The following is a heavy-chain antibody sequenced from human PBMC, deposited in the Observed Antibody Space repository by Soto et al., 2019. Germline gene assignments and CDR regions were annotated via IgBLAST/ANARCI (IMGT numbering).Heavy chain of an antibody. J-gene: IGHJ6*03. Sequence: QLQLQESGPGLVKPSETLSLTCTVSGGSISSSSYYWGWIRQPPGKGLEWIGSIYYSGSTYYNPSLKSRVTISVDTSKNQFSLKLSSVTAADTAVYYCARMYYDILTGYYMPNYYYYMDVWGKGTTVTVSS. CDR3: ARMYYDILTGYYMPNYYYYMDV. D-gene: IGHD3-9*01. V-gene: IGHV4-39*01. CDR2: IYYSGST. CDR1: GGSISSSSYY.